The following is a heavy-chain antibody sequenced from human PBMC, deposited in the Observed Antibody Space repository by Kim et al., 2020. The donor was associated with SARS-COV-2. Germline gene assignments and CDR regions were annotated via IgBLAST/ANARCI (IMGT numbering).Heavy chain of an antibody. V-gene: IGHV3-23*01. Sequence: GGSLRLSCAASGFTFSSYAMGWVRQSPGKGLEWVSAISGSGSGTYYAGSVKGRFTVSRDNSKNTLYLQMNSLRAEDTAVYYCAKTLSSGWYRAVDYWGQGTLVTVSS. J-gene: IGHJ4*02. CDR3: AKTLSSGWYRAVDY. CDR1: GFTFSSYA. CDR2: ISGSGSGT. D-gene: IGHD6-19*01.